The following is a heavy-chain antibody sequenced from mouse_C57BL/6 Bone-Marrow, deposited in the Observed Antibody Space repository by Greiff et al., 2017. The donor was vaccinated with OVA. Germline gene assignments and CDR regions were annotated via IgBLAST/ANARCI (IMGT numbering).Heavy chain of an antibody. CDR1: GYSITSGYD. CDR3: ARAITTVVAEYFDV. CDR2: ISYSGST. Sequence: DVKLQESGPGMVKPSQSLSLTCTVTGYSITSGYDWHWIRHFPGNKLEWMGYISYSGSTNYNPSLKSRISITHDTSKNHFFLKLNSVTTEDTATYYCARAITTVVAEYFDVWGTGTTVTVSS. J-gene: IGHJ1*03. D-gene: IGHD1-1*01. V-gene: IGHV3-1*01.